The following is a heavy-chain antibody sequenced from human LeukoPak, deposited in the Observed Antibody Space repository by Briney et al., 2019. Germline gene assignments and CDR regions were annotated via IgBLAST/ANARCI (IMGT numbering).Heavy chain of an antibody. CDR1: GFTFSGYW. D-gene: IGHD3-10*01. CDR2: INSDGSST. Sequence: GGSLRLSCAASGFTFSGYWMHWVRQAPGKGLVWVSRINSDGSSTSYADSVKGRFTISRDNAKNTLYLQMNSLRAEDTAVYYCARDRYYGSYGMDVWGQGTTVTVSS. CDR3: ARDRYYGSYGMDV. V-gene: IGHV3-74*01. J-gene: IGHJ6*02.